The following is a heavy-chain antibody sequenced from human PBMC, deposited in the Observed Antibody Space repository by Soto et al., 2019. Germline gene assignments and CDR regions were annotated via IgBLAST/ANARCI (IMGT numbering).Heavy chain of an antibody. CDR1: GGSISSGGYY. D-gene: IGHD4-17*01. Sequence: SETLSLTCTVSGGSISSGGYYWSWIRQHPGKGLEWIGYIYYSGSTYYNPSLKSRVTISVDTSKNQFSLKLSSVTAADTAVYYCARGNYGDYEVGGNSFDYWGQGTLVTV. CDR3: ARGNYGDYEVGGNSFDY. J-gene: IGHJ4*02. V-gene: IGHV4-31*03. CDR2: IYYSGST.